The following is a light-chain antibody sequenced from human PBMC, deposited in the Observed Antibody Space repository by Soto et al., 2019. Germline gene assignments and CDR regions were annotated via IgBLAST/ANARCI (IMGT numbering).Light chain of an antibody. J-gene: IGKJ1*01. CDR2: GAS. CDR1: QSVRSRS. CDR3: QQYGSSFPT. V-gene: IGKV3-20*01. Sequence: ILLAPPKVTLPLSPGDSAFLPWKDSQSVRSRSLAWYQHNPGQAPRLLMYGASSRATGIPDRFSGSGSGTDFTLTISRLEPEDFVVYYCQQYGSSFPTFGQGTKVDIK.